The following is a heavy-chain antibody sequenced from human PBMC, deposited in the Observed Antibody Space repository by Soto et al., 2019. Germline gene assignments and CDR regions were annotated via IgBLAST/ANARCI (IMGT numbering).Heavy chain of an antibody. CDR3: ARDQGYFRGYNWNRDAFDI. CDR2: IIPIFGTA. Sequence: GASVKVSCRASGGTFSSYAISWVRQAPGQGLEWMGGIIPIFGTANYAQKFQGRVTITADESTSTAYMELSSLRSEDTAVYYCARDQGYFRGYNWNRDAFDISGQGTIVTLSS. J-gene: IGHJ3*02. V-gene: IGHV1-69*13. D-gene: IGHD1-20*01. CDR1: GGTFSSYA.